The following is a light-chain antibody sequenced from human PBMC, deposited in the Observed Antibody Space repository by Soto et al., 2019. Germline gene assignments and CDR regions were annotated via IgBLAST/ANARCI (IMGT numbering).Light chain of an antibody. V-gene: IGKV1-27*01. Sequence: DIQMTQSPSSLSASVGDTVTITCRASQDIINHLAWYQQRPGKVPNLLIYGASTLHSGVPSRFRGSGSGTHFTLNTRSLKPEDVATYYCQNYHLALGTFGQGTRLEIK. CDR1: QDIINH. CDR2: GAS. J-gene: IGKJ5*01. CDR3: QNYHLALGT.